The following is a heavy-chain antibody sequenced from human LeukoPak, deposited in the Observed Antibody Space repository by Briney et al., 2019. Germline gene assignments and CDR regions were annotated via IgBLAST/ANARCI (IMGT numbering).Heavy chain of an antibody. J-gene: IGHJ5*02. Sequence: SETLSLTCTVSGGSLSSHYWSWIRQPPGKGLEWIGYIYYSGSTNCNPSLKSRVTISVDSSKNQFSLKLSSVTAADTAVYYCAREPSSGWRFGWFDPWGQGTLVTVSS. CDR1: GGSLSSHY. D-gene: IGHD6-19*01. CDR3: AREPSSGWRFGWFDP. V-gene: IGHV4-59*11. CDR2: IYYSGST.